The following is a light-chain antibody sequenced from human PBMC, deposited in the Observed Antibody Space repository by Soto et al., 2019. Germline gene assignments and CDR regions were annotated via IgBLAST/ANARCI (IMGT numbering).Light chain of an antibody. V-gene: IGLV1-40*01. J-gene: IGLJ2*01. Sequence: QSVLTQPPSVSGAPGQRVTISCTGSRSNIGAGYDVHWYQQLPGSAPKLLIYGNINRPSGVPDRFSGSKSGTSASLAITGLQAEDEADYYCQSYDSSLSGSPVVFGGGTKLTVL. CDR2: GNI. CDR1: RSNIGAGYD. CDR3: QSYDSSLSGSPVV.